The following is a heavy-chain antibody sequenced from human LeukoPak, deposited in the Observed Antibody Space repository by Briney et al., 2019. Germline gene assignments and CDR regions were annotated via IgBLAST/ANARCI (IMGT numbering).Heavy chain of an antibody. V-gene: IGHV3-66*02. J-gene: IGHJ4*02. Sequence: SGGSLRLSCAASGFTVSSNYMSWVRQAPGKGLEWVSVIYSGGSTYYADSVKGRFTISRDNSKNTLYLQMNSLRAEDTAVYYCARERDVKDFAWLLPDYWGQGTLVTVSS. D-gene: IGHD3-9*01. CDR3: ARERDVKDFAWLLPDY. CDR1: GFTVSSNY. CDR2: IYSGGST.